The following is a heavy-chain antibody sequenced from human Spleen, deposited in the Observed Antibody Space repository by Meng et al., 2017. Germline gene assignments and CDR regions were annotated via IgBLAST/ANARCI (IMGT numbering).Heavy chain of an antibody. CDR2: IDNSGST. J-gene: IGHJ3*02. CDR3: ARGRRQQLVRGTDAFDI. V-gene: IGHV4-39*07. CDR1: GGSISSRSYY. Sequence: SETLSLTCNVSGGSISSRSYYWGWIRQPPGKGLEWIGSIDNSGSTYDNPSLKSRVTISIDTSKNEFSLKLSSVTAADTAVYYCARGRRQQLVRGTDAFDIWGQGTTVTVSS. D-gene: IGHD6-13*01.